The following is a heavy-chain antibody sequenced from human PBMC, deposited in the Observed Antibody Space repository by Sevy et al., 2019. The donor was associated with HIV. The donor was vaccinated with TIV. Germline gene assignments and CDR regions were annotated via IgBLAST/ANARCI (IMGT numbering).Heavy chain of an antibody. V-gene: IGHV3-23*01. CDR1: GFAFYDYS. CDR3: AREGCTRPNDY. Sequence: GGSLRLSCAASGFAFYDYSMSWIRQAPGKGLEWVATLSFGCGKINYAESGKGRFTISRDNSKNSFYLQMDNLRVEDTALYYCAREGCTRPNDYWGQGTRVTVSS. J-gene: IGHJ4*02. D-gene: IGHD2-8*01. CDR2: LSFGCGKI.